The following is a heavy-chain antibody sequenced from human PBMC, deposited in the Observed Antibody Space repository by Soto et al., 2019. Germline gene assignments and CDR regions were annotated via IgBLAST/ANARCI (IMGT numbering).Heavy chain of an antibody. CDR3: ARSPSPLDDAFDI. CDR1: GFTVSSNY. CDR2: IYSGGST. V-gene: IGHV3-53*01. Sequence: GGSLRLSCAASGFTVSSNYMSWVRQAPGKGLEWVSVIYSGGSTYYADSVKDRFTISRDNSKNTLYLQMNSLRAEDTAVYYCARSPSPLDDAFDIWGQGTMVTVSS. J-gene: IGHJ3*02.